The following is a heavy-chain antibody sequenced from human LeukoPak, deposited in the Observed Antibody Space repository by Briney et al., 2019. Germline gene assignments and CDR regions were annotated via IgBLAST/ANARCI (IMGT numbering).Heavy chain of an antibody. CDR3: TRGQSYCGADCYSD. D-gene: IGHD2-21*02. CDR2: MYTGGGR. CDR1: GFIVSSYY. J-gene: IGHJ4*02. V-gene: IGHV3-66*01. Sequence: PGGSLRLSCAASGFIVSSYYMSWVRQPPGKGLEWVSVMYTGGGRYYCDSVKGRFTISRDNSKNTVFLQMNSLRVEDTALYYCTRGQSYCGADCYSDWGQGTLVTVSS.